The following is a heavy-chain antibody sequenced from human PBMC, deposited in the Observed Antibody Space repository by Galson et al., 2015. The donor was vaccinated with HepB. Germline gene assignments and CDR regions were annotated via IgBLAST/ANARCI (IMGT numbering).Heavy chain of an antibody. Sequence: SLRLSCAASGFTVSSNYMSWVRQAPGKGLEWVSVIYSGGSTYYEDPVQGRFTISRDNSKDTLYLQMNSLRAEDTAVYYCARAILSLRIAVAGPVHGMDVWGQRTTVTVSS. V-gene: IGHV3-66*01. CDR3: ARAILSLRIAVAGPVHGMDV. CDR1: GFTVSSNY. D-gene: IGHD6-19*01. CDR2: IYSGGST. J-gene: IGHJ6*02.